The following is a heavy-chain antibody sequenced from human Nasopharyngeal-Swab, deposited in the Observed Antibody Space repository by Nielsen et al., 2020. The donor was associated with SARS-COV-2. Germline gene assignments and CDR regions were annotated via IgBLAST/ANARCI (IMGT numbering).Heavy chain of an antibody. D-gene: IGHD6-19*01. Sequence: ASVKVSCKASGYTFTGYYMHWVRQAPGQGLEWMGWINPNSGGTNYAQKFQGRVTMTRDTSISTAYMELSWLRSDDTAVYYCARDHIAVAGTGLDYWGQGTLVTVSS. CDR2: INPNSGGT. CDR3: ARDHIAVAGTGLDY. CDR1: GYTFTGYY. J-gene: IGHJ4*02. V-gene: IGHV1-2*02.